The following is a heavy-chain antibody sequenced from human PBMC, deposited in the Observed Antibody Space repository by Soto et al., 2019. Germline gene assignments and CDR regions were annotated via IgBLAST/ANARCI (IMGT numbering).Heavy chain of an antibody. CDR1: GGSLSGYH. CDR2: IQTNGNT. Sequence: SETLSLTCSVSGGSLSGYHWSWIRQPAGKGLEWLGRIQTNGNTDYDPSLKSRVTISIDTSKNQFSLKVTSVTASDTAIYYCTRGATTLFASWGQGTGVPVSS. J-gene: IGHJ4*02. CDR3: TRGATTLFAS. D-gene: IGHD1-26*01. V-gene: IGHV4-4*07.